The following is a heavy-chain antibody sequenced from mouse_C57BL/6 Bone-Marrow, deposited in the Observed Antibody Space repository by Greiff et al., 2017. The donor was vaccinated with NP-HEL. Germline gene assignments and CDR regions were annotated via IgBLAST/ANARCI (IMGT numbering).Heavy chain of an antibody. CDR2: IYYSGTI. CDR1: GISITTGNYR. V-gene: IGHV3-5*01. J-gene: IGHJ2*01. D-gene: IGHD1-1*01. CDR3: ARDNYGSSYTYFDY. Sequence: EVKLMESGPGLVKPSQTVFLTCTVTGISITTGNYRWSWIRQFPGNKLEWIGYIYYSGTITYNPSLTSRTTITRDTPKNQFFLEMNSLTAEDTATYYCARDNYGSSYTYFDYWGKGTTLTVSS.